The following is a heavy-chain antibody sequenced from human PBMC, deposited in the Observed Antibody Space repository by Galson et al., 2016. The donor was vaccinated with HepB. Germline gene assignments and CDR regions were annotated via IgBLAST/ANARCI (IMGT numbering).Heavy chain of an antibody. V-gene: IGHV3-23*01. CDR3: AKSGVWGTHRSPDY. CDR2: LSGSGDVT. J-gene: IGHJ4*02. D-gene: IGHD3-16*02. Sequence: FSPYAMSWVRQPPGKGLEWVSSLSGSGDVTHHADSVKGRFTISRDNSKNTLYLQMNSLRAEDTALYYCAKSGVWGTHRSPDYWGQGTLVTVSS. CDR1: FSPYA.